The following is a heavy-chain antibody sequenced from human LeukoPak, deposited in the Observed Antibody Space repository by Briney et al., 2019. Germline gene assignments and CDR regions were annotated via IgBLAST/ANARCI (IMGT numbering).Heavy chain of an antibody. D-gene: IGHD2-2*02. V-gene: IGHV1-18*01. J-gene: IGHJ5*02. CDR1: GYTFTNYG. Sequence: GASVKVSCKASGYTFTNYGISWVRQAPGQGLEWMGWISAYNGNTNYAQKLQGRVTMTTDTSTSTAYMELRSLRSDDTAVCYCARDRLFGVPAAIRDWLDPWGQGTLVTVSS. CDR3: ARDRLFGVPAAIRDWLDP. CDR2: ISAYNGNT.